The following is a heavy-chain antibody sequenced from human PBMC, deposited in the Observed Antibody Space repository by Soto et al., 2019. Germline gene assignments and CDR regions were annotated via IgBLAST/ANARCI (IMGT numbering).Heavy chain of an antibody. J-gene: IGHJ3*02. D-gene: IGHD6-6*01. CDR3: AREGRWAARHPYDAFDI. CDR1: GFTFSSYG. Sequence: PGGSLRLSCAASGFTFSSYGMHWVRQAPGKGLEWVAVIWYDGSNKYYADSVKGRFTISRDNSKNTLYLQMNSLRAEDTAVYYCAREGRWAARHPYDAFDIWGQGTMVTVSS. CDR2: IWYDGSNK. V-gene: IGHV3-33*01.